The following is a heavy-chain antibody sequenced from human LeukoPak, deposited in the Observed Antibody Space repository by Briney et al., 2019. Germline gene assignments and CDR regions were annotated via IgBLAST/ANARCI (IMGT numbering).Heavy chain of an antibody. D-gene: IGHD2-8*01. Sequence: SETLSLTCTVSGGSISSYYWSWIRQPPGKGLEWIGYIYYSGSTNYNPSLKSRVTISVDTSKNQFSLKLSSVTAADTAVYYCARDDGLSPFDFWGQGTVVTVSS. J-gene: IGHJ4*02. V-gene: IGHV4-59*01. CDR2: IYYSGST. CDR3: ARDDGLSPFDF. CDR1: GGSISSYY.